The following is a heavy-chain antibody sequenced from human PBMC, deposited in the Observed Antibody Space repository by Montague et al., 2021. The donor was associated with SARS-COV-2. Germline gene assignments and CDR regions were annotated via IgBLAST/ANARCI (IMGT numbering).Heavy chain of an antibody. Sequence: SETLSLTCTVYGGSISSYYWSWIRQPPGKGLEWIGYIYYSGSTNYNPSLKSRVTTSVDTSKNQFSLKLSSVTAADTAVYYCARGSGWMGNAFDIWGQGAMVTVSS. CDR3: ARGSGWMGNAFDI. D-gene: IGHD6-19*01. CDR1: GGSISSYY. V-gene: IGHV4-59*01. J-gene: IGHJ3*02. CDR2: IYYSGST.